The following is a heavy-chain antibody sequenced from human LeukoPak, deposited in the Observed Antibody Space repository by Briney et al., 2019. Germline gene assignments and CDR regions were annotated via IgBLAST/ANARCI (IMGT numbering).Heavy chain of an antibody. CDR3: ARDFVGAKDY. J-gene: IGHJ4*02. V-gene: IGHV3-30-3*01. D-gene: IGHD1-26*01. CDR1: GFTFSSYA. CDR2: ISYDGSNK. Sequence: GGSLRLSCAASGFTFSSYAMHWVRQAPGKGLEWVAVISYDGSNKYYADSVKGRFTISRDNSKNTLYLQMNSLRAEDTAVYYCARDFVGAKDYWCQGTLVTVSS.